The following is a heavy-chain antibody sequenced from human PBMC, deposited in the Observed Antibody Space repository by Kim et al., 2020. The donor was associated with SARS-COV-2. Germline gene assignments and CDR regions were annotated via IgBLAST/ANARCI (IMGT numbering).Heavy chain of an antibody. V-gene: IGHV4-34*01. D-gene: IGHD2-15*01. Sequence: SETLSLTCAVYGGSFSGYYWSWIRQPPGKGLECIGEINHSGSTNYNPSLKSRVTISVDTSKNQFPLKLSSVTAADTAVYYCARGGGGGPFYYFDCWGQGTLVTVSS. J-gene: IGHJ4*02. CDR3: ARGGGGGPFYYFDC. CDR1: GGSFSGYY. CDR2: INHSGST.